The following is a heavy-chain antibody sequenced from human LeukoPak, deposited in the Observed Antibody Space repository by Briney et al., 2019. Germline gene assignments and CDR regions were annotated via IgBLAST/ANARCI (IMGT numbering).Heavy chain of an antibody. D-gene: IGHD6-19*01. J-gene: IGHJ4*02. CDR2: INPNSGGT. CDR1: GYTFTSYY. Sequence: ASVKVSCKASGYTFTSYYMHWVRQAPGQGLEWMGWINPNSGGTNYAQKFQGRVTMTRDTSISTAYMELSRLRSDDTAVYYCARDQKDSSGWYEYDYWGQGTLVTVSS. CDR3: ARDQKDSSGWYEYDY. V-gene: IGHV1-2*02.